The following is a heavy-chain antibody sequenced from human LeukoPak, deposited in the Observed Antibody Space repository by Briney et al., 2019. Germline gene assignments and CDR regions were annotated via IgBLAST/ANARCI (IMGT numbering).Heavy chain of an antibody. Sequence: SETLSLTCTVSGGSISSYYWSWIRQPPGKGLEWIGYIYYSGSTNYNPSLKSQVTISVDTSKNQFSLKLSSVTAADTAVYYCARDRGSSWSGWFDPWGQGTLVTVSS. CDR1: GGSISSYY. CDR2: IYYSGST. J-gene: IGHJ5*02. CDR3: ARDRGSSWSGWFDP. V-gene: IGHV4-59*01. D-gene: IGHD6-13*01.